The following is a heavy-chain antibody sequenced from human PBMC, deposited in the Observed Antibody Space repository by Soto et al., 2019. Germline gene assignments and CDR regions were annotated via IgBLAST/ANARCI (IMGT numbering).Heavy chain of an antibody. J-gene: IGHJ4*02. Sequence: QVQLVESGGGVVQPGRSLRLSCAASAFTFRSYTMHWVRQAPGKGLEWLATISYDGSKTNYADSVRGRFTISRDNSKSPLFLKMDTLQPKDTSVYCCARDGDSSSFPPPYYFDSWGQGTLVTVSS. CDR3: ARDGDSSSFPPPYYFDS. D-gene: IGHD7-27*01. CDR1: AFTFRSYT. V-gene: IGHV3-30*04. CDR2: ISYDGSKT.